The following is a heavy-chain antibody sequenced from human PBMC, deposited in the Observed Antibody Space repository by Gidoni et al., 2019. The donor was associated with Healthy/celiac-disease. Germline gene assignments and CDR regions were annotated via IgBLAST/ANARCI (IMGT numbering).Heavy chain of an antibody. D-gene: IGHD3-3*01. CDR3: AKAAGGEMATIFA. CDR2: IRYDGSNK. J-gene: IGHJ4*02. CDR1: GFPFSSYG. V-gene: IGHV3-30*02. Sequence: QVQLVESGGGVVQPGRSLRLSCAASGFPFSSYGMHWVRQAPGKGLEWVAFIRYDGSNKYYADSVKGRFTISRDNSKNTLYLQMNSLRAEDTAVYYCAKAAGGEMATIFAWGQGTLVTVSS.